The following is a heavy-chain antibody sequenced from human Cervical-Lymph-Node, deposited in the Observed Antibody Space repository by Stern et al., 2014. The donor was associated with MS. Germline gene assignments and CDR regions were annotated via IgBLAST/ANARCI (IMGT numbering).Heavy chain of an antibody. V-gene: IGHV4-34*01. D-gene: IGHD5-24*01. CDR3: ARGPSGGDGYNWNYFDY. CDR2: INHSGST. J-gene: IGHJ4*02. Sequence: QVQLQQWGAGLLKPSETLSLTCAVYGGSFSGYYWSWIRQPPGKGLEWIGEINHSGSTNYNPSLKSRVTISVDTSKNQFSLKLSSVTAADTAVYYCARGPSGGDGYNWNYFDYWGQGTLVTVSS. CDR1: GGSFSGYY.